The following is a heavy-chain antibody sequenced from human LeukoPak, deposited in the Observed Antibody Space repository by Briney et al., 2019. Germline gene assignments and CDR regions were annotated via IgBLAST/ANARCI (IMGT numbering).Heavy chain of an antibody. V-gene: IGHV3-23*01. CDR2: ISGSGGST. Sequence: GGSLRLSCAASGFTFSSYAMSWVRQAPGKGLEWVSAISGSGGSTYYADSVKGRFTISRDNSKNTLYLQMNSLRAEDTAVYYCAKDRSSGWYAKEYYFDYWGQGTLVTVSS. CDR1: GFTFSSYA. J-gene: IGHJ4*02. CDR3: AKDRSSGWYAKEYYFDY. D-gene: IGHD6-19*01.